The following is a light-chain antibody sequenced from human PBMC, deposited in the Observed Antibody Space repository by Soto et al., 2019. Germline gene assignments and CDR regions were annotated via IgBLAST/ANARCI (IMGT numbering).Light chain of an antibody. V-gene: IGKV3-15*01. CDR3: QHYNDWPA. J-gene: IGKJ1*01. CDR1: QGLGTK. Sequence: EIVMTQSPDTLSLSPGESATLSCRASQGLGTKLAWYQHKPGQAPRLLIYDASTRATGVPARSSGSGFGIEFTLTIDSLQSDDFAVDVCQHYNDWPAFGQGTKVEI. CDR2: DAS.